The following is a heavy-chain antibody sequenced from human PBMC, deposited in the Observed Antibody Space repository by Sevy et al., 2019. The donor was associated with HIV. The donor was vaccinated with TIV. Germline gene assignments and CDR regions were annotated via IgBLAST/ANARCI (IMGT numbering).Heavy chain of an antibody. Sequence: SQTLSLTCSVSGGSISSYYWTWIRQPPGKGLEWMANIYYSGSTNYNPSLKSRVTISADTSKNQFSLKLSSVTSADTAVYYCARDVRFMEENSWFDPWGQGTLVTVSS. CDR1: GGSISSYY. CDR2: IYYSGST. J-gene: IGHJ5*02. D-gene: IGHD3-3*01. CDR3: ARDVRFMEENSWFDP. V-gene: IGHV4-59*13.